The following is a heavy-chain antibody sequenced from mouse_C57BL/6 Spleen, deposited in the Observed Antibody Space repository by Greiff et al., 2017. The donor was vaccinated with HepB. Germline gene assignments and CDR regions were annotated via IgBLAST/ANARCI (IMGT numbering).Heavy chain of an antibody. Sequence: EVQLQQSGPELVKPGASVKISCKASGYSFTGYYMNWVKQSPEKSLEWIGEINPSTGGTTYNQKFKAKATLTVDKSSSTAYMQLKSLTSEDSAVYYCARAGTRGDYWGQGTTLTVSS. J-gene: IGHJ2*01. CDR3: ARAGTRGDY. D-gene: IGHD3-1*01. V-gene: IGHV1-42*01. CDR1: GYSFTGYY. CDR2: INPSTGGT.